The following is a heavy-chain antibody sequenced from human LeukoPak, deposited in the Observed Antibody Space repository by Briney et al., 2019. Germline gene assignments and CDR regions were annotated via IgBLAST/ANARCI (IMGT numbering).Heavy chain of an antibody. Sequence: GGSLRLFWAASGFTFYSYHMPWVPQAPGGGLEGVSSIRPSGDNTYYGDSVKGRITTSRDNSKNTVHLQMNNMRVDDTAVYYCARVAGWHWFDYWGQGTLVTVSS. J-gene: IGHJ5*01. CDR1: GFTFYSYH. V-gene: IGHV3-23*01. CDR3: ARVAGWHWFDY. D-gene: IGHD6-19*01. CDR2: IRPSGDNT.